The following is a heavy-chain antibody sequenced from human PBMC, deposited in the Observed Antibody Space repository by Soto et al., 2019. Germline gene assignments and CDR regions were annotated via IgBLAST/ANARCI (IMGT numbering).Heavy chain of an antibody. V-gene: IGHV4-30-4*01. J-gene: IGHJ6*02. CDR1: GGSISSGDHY. CDR3: ARDQYYYESSGYGSSNGLDV. CDR2: IYHSGNT. Sequence: SETLSLTCTVSGGSISSGDHYWSWIRQSPGKGLEWFGYIYHSGNTYYNPSLKSRVSISVDTSKNQFSLRLRSVTAADTAVYYCARDQYYYESSGYGSSNGLDVWGQGTTVTVS. D-gene: IGHD3-22*01.